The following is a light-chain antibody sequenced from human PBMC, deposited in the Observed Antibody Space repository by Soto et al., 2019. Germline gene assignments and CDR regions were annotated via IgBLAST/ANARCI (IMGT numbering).Light chain of an antibody. V-gene: IGKV3-15*01. Sequence: ILMTQSPATLSVSPGERATLSCRASQSVSNSLAWYQQKPGQAPRLLIYDASTSATGIPARFSGSGSGTEFTLTISGLQSEDFAVYYCQQYNNWPPWTFGQGTKVEIK. J-gene: IGKJ1*01. CDR1: QSVSNS. CDR3: QQYNNWPPWT. CDR2: DAS.